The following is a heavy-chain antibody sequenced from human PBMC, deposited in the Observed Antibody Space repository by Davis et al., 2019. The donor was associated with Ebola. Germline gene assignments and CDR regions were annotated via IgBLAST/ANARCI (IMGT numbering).Heavy chain of an antibody. D-gene: IGHD6-13*01. CDR3: SAAGHVDY. CDR2: IRSKANSYAT. CDR1: GFTFSGSA. J-gene: IGHJ4*02. V-gene: IGHV3-73*01. Sequence: GGSLKISCAASGFTFSGSAMHWVRQASGKGLEWVGRIRSKANSYATAYAASVKGRFTISRDDSKNTAYLQMNSLKTEDTAVYYCSAAGHVDYWGQGTLVTVSS.